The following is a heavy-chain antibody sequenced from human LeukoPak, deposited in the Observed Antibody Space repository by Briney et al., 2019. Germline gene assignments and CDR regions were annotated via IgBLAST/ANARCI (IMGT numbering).Heavy chain of an antibody. Sequence: PSETLSLTCAVYGGSFSGYYWSWIRQPPGKGLEWIGEINHSGSTNYNPSLKSRVTISVDTSKNQFSLKLSSVTAADTAVYYCARVCVVVVAATRYYYYYCMDVWGKGTTVTVSS. CDR1: GGSFSGYY. V-gene: IGHV4-34*01. CDR2: INHSGST. D-gene: IGHD2-15*01. CDR3: ARVCVVVVAATRYYYYYCMDV. J-gene: IGHJ6*03.